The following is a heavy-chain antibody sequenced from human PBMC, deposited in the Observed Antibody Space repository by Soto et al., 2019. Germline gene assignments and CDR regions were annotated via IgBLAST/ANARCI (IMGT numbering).Heavy chain of an antibody. D-gene: IGHD3-10*01. CDR2: INAGNGNT. Sequence: VKVSCKASGYTFTSYAMHWVRQAPGQRLEWMGWINAGNGNTKYSQKFQGRVTITRDTSASTAYMELSSLRSEDTAVYYCARETPSFTYYYGSGSYQPLDYWGQGTLVTVSS. V-gene: IGHV1-3*01. J-gene: IGHJ4*02. CDR3: ARETPSFTYYYGSGSYQPLDY. CDR1: GYTFTSYA.